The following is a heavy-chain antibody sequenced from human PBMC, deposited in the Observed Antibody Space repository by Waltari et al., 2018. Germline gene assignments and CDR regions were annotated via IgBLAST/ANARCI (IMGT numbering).Heavy chain of an antibody. J-gene: IGHJ5*02. CDR2: IWCDGRKK. D-gene: IGHD2-8*01. V-gene: IGHV3-33*01. CDR1: GFTFSSYG. CDR3: ARGGPGAMVYAIGVWFDP. Sequence: QVQLVESGGGVVQPGRSLRLPCAASGFTFSSYGMNWVRQAPGKGLEWVAVIWCDGRKKTNAESGKGRVTNARDNAKNTLYLQVNSLRAEDTAVYYCARGGPGAMVYAIGVWFDPWGQGTLVTVSS.